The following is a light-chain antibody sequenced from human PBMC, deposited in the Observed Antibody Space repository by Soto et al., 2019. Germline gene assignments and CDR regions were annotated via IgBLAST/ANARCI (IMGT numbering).Light chain of an antibody. Sequence: QSVLTQPASVSGSPGQSIAISCTGTSSDVGGSNSVSWYQQHPGKAPKLLIYDVSNRPSGVSNRFSGSKSDNTAPLTISGLPTEDEADYYCSSYATGGSYVFGTGTKLTVL. V-gene: IGLV2-14*01. CDR2: DVS. J-gene: IGLJ1*01. CDR3: SSYATGGSYV. CDR1: SSDVGGSNS.